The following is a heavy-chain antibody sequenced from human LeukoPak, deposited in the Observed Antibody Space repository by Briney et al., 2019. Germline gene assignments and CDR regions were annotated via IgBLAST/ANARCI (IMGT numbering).Heavy chain of an antibody. D-gene: IGHD2-2*03. CDR3: ARATGGYGGSTSCYGYYYYGMDV. CDR1: GGSISSYY. CDR2: IYYSGST. J-gene: IGHJ6*02. Sequence: SETLSLTCTVSGGSISSYYWSWIRQPPGKGLEWIGYIYYSGSTNYNPSLKSRVTISVDTSKNQFSLKLSSVTAADTAVYNCARATGGYGGSTSCYGYYYYGMDVWGQGATVTVSS. V-gene: IGHV4-59*01.